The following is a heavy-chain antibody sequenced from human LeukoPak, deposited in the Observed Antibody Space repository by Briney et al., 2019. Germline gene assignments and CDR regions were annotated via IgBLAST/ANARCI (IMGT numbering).Heavy chain of an antibody. Sequence: GXALKISCKGSGCRFTSYWIGWVRQMPGKGLEGMGIIYPGYSHTRYTPSFQRQLTISPDKSISTAYLQWSSLKASDTAMYYCARRPVTTDFVWFDPWGQGTLVTVSS. D-gene: IGHD4-17*01. V-gene: IGHV5-51*01. CDR1: GCRFTSYW. CDR2: IYPGYSHT. CDR3: ARRPVTTDFVWFDP. J-gene: IGHJ5*02.